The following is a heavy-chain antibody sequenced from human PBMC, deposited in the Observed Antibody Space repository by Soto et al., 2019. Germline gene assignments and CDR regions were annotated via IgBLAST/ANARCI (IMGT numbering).Heavy chain of an antibody. Sequence: EVQLLESGGGLVQPGGSLRLSCAASGFTFSSYAVSWVRQAPGKGLEWVSAISGSGGSTFYADSVKGRFTISRDNSKNTLYLQMNSLRAEDTAVYYCAKCITMVRGLDYWGQGTLVTVSS. D-gene: IGHD3-10*01. J-gene: IGHJ4*02. CDR2: ISGSGGST. CDR3: AKCITMVRGLDY. V-gene: IGHV3-23*01. CDR1: GFTFSSYA.